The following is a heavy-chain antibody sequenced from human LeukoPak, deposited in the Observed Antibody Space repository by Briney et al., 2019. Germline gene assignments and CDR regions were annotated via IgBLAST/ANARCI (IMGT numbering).Heavy chain of an antibody. V-gene: IGHV4-31*03. J-gene: IGHJ3*01. CDR3: ARPLNTVHDTFDV. CDR1: SGSASSGGYY. Sequence: SQTLSLTCTVSSGSASSGGYYGVWIRQRPGKGLEWIGYIYYTGSTSYNPSLKSRLTIAVDTSKNQFSLKLSSVTAADTAVYYCARPLNTVHDTFDVWGQGTMVTVSS. D-gene: IGHD4-11*01. CDR2: IYYTGST.